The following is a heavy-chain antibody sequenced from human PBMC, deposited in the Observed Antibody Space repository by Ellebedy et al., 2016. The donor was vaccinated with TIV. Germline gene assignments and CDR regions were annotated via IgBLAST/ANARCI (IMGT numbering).Heavy chain of an antibody. Sequence: KVSCKASGYIYTNFWIAWVRQIPGKGLEWMGLIFPDDSDITPSPSFQGQVTLSVDKSISTAYLHWNSLQASDTAMYYCARLGAGATGWYYFHYWGQGTLVTVSS. CDR1: GYIYTNFW. V-gene: IGHV5-51*01. D-gene: IGHD6-19*01. CDR3: ARLGAGATGWYYFHY. CDR2: IFPDDSDI. J-gene: IGHJ4*02.